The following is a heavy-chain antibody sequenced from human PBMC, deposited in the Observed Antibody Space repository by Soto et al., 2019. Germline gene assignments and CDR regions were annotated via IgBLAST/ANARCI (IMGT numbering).Heavy chain of an antibody. CDR2: IDPSDPSYSYT. CDR1: GYSFTSYC. J-gene: IGHJ6*02. CDR3: SRHRRTFYDMDV. V-gene: IGHV5-10-1*01. Sequence: PGESLKISGNGSGYSFTSYCISLVLQMPGKGLDWMWRIDPSDPSYSYTKYSPSFQGHVTISSDKSINTAYLQWSSLKASDTAMYYCSRHRRTFYDMDVGGQGTTVTVSS.